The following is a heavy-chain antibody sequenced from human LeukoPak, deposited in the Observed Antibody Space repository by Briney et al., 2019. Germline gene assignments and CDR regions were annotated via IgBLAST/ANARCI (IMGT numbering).Heavy chain of an antibody. D-gene: IGHD4-17*01. CDR1: GYTFTGYY. CDR2: INPNSGGT. Sequence: ASVKVSCKASGYTFTGYYMHWVRQAPGQGLEWMGWINPNSGGTNYAQKFQGRVTMTRDTSISTAYMELSRLRSDDTAVYHCARVYGDYKYYGMDVWGQGTTVTVSS. CDR3: ARVYGDYKYYGMDV. J-gene: IGHJ6*02. V-gene: IGHV1-2*02.